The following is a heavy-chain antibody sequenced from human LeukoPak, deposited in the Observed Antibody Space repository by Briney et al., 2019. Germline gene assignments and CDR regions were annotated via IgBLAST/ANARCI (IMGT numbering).Heavy chain of an antibody. CDR2: ISSSSSYI. CDR3: ARDPVVDGYNGLDY. D-gene: IGHD5-24*01. Sequence: GGSLRLSCAASGFTFSSYSMNWVRQAPGKGLEWVSSISSSSSYIYYADSVKGRFTISRDNAKNSLYLQMNSLRAEDTAVYYCARDPVVDGYNGLDYWGQGTLVPVSS. J-gene: IGHJ4*02. V-gene: IGHV3-21*01. CDR1: GFTFSSYS.